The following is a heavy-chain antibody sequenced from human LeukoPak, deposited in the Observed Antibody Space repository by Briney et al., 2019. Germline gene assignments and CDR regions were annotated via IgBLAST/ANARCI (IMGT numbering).Heavy chain of an antibody. V-gene: IGHV3-21*01. D-gene: IGHD1/OR15-1a*01. J-gene: IGHJ4*02. Sequence: PGGSLRLSCAASGFTFSSYSMNWVRQAPGKGREWVSSISSSSYIYYADSVKGRFTISRDNAKNSLNLQMNSLRAEDTAVYYCAKQPGSSLDYWGQGTLVTVSS. CDR1: GFTFSSYS. CDR2: ISSSSYI. CDR3: AKQPGSSLDY.